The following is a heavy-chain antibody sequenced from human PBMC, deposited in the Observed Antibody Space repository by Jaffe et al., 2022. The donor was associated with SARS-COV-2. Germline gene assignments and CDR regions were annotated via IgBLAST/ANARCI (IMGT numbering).Heavy chain of an antibody. D-gene: IGHD3-10*01. CDR3: ARESVLVRGVIIDWFDP. V-gene: IGHV4-61*02. J-gene: IGHJ5*02. CDR1: GGSISSGSYY. Sequence: QVQLQESGPGLVKPSQTLSLTCTVSGGSISSGSYYWSWIRQPAGKGLEWIGRIYTSGSTNYNPSLKSRVTISVDTSKNQFSLKLSSVTAADTAVYYCARESVLVRGVIIDWFDPWGQGTLVTVSS. CDR2: IYTSGST.